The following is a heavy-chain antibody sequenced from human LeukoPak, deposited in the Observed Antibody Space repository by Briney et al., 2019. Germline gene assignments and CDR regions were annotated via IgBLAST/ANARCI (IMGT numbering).Heavy chain of an antibody. D-gene: IGHD2-2*02. J-gene: IGHJ4*02. CDR2: IIPIFGTA. Sequence: SVKVSCKASGGTFSSYAISWVRQAPGQGLEWMGGIIPIFGTANYAQKFQGRVTITTDESTSTAYMELSSLRSEDTAVYYCARGQVIVVVPAAIGFWTWGRGTLVTVSS. V-gene: IGHV1-69*05. CDR3: ARGQVIVVVPAAIGFWT. CDR1: GGTFSSYA.